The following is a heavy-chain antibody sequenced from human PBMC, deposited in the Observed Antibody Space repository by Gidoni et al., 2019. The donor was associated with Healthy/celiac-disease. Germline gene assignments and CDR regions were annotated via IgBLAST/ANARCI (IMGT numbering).Heavy chain of an antibody. CDR1: GFTFSNAW. CDR3: TTDIVATWNYYYYGMDV. V-gene: IGHV3-15*01. J-gene: IGHJ6*02. Sequence: EVQLVASGGRLVKPGGSLRLSCAASGFTFSNAWMSWVRQAPGKGLECVGRINSKTDGGTTDYAAPVKGRFTISRYDSKNTLYLQMNSLKTEDTAVYYCTTDIVATWNYYYYGMDVWGQGTTVTVSS. CDR2: INSKTDGGTT. D-gene: IGHD5-12*01.